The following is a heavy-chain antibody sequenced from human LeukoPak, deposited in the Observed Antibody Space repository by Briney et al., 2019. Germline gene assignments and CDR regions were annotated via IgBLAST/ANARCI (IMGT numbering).Heavy chain of an antibody. J-gene: IGHJ4*02. CDR2: IYYSGST. V-gene: IGHV4-59*08. CDR3: ASSYCSGGSCFGFDY. D-gene: IGHD2-15*01. CDR1: GGSISSYY. Sequence: TSETLSLTCTVSGGSISSYYWSWIRQPPGKGLEWIGYIYYSGSTNYNPSLKSRVTISVDTSKNQFSLKLSSVTAADTAVYYCASSYCSGGSCFGFDYWGQGTLVTVSP.